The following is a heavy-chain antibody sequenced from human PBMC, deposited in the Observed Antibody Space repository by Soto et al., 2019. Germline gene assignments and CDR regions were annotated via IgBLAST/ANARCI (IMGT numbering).Heavy chain of an antibody. CDR1: AYRFTRYW. V-gene: IGHV5-51*01. D-gene: IGHD1-7*01. Sequence: PGQSLKISCKGSAYRFTRYWIGWVRQMPGKGLERMRIIYPGDSETTDSRSFQGQVTNSSDKSISTAYLQWSSLKASDTAMYYCARRSPGTNWRQGSLGTVCS. CDR3: ARRSPGTN. J-gene: IGHJ4*02. CDR2: IYPGDSET.